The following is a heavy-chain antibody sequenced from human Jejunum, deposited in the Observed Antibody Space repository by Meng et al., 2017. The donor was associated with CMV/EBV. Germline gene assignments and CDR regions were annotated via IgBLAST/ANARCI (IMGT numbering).Heavy chain of an antibody. CDR1: GVSVSSGNYH. Sequence: CTVSGVSVSSGNYHWNWIRQPPGKGLELIGQTVYGGSLKYNPSLESRLSISIDTSKNQFSLNLNSVTAADTAVYYCAGLIVGNGGRGHWGQGTLVTVSS. J-gene: IGHJ4*02. CDR3: AGLIVGNGGRGH. V-gene: IGHV4-61*01. D-gene: IGHD2/OR15-2a*01. CDR2: TVYGGSL.